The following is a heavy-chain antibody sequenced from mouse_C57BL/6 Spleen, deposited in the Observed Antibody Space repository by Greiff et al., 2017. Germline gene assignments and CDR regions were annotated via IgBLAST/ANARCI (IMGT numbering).Heavy chain of an antibody. CDR1: GYSFTGYY. J-gene: IGHJ2*01. CDR2: INPSTGGT. Sequence: VQLQQSGPELVKPGASVKISCKASGYSFTGYYMNWVKQSPEKSLEWIGEINPSTGGTTYNQKFKAKATLTVDKSSSTAYMQLKSLTSEDSAVYYCAREGLGRGFDYWGQGTTLTVSS. D-gene: IGHD4-1*01. V-gene: IGHV1-42*01. CDR3: AREGLGRGFDY.